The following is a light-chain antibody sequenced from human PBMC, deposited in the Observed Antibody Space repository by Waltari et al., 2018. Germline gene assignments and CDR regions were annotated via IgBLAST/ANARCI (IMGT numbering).Light chain of an antibody. CDR3: QSYDSSLRGFV. Sequence: QSVLTQPPSVSAAPGQRITISCAGSSPNIGAGYDVHWYQQLPGTAPKLLIYGNTNRPSGVPDRISGSKSGTSAALAITGLQADDEADYYCQSYDSSLRGFVFGTGTEVTIL. CDR1: SPNIGAGYD. V-gene: IGLV1-40*01. J-gene: IGLJ1*01. CDR2: GNT.